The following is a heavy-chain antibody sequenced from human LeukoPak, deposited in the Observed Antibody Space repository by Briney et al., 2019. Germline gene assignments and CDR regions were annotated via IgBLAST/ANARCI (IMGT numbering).Heavy chain of an antibody. CDR2: ISYDGSNK. J-gene: IGHJ4*02. CDR1: GFTFSSYV. CDR3: AKDDLVGAADY. V-gene: IGHV3-30*18. Sequence: PGGSLRLSCAASGFTFSSYVMHWVRQAPGKGLEWVAVISYDGSNKYYADSVKGRFTISRDNSKNTLYLQMNSLRAEDTAVYYCAKDDLVGAADYWGQGTLVTVSS. D-gene: IGHD1-26*01.